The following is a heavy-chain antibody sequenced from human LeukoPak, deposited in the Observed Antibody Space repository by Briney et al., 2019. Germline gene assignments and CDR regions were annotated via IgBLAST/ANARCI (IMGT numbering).Heavy chain of an antibody. CDR1: GGTFSSYA. V-gene: IGHV1-69*04. Sequence: SVKVSCKASGGTFSSYAISWVRQAPGQGLEWMGRIIPILGIANYAQKLQGRVTMTTDTSTSTAYMELRSLRSDDTAVYYCARDRHYGDYVDAFDIWGQGTMVTVSS. CDR3: ARDRHYGDYVDAFDI. J-gene: IGHJ3*02. CDR2: IIPILGIA. D-gene: IGHD4-17*01.